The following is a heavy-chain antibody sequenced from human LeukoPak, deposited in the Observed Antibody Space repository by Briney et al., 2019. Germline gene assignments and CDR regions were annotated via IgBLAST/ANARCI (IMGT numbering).Heavy chain of an antibody. CDR3: AKGYSGYDWSHDY. V-gene: IGHV3-23*01. J-gene: IGHJ4*02. Sequence: GGSLRLSCAASGFTFSSYAMSWVRRAPGKGLEWVSAISGSGGSTYYADSVKGRFTISRDNSKNTLYLQMNSLRAEDTAVYYCAKGYSGYDWSHDYWGQGTLVTVSS. D-gene: IGHD5-12*01. CDR2: ISGSGGST. CDR1: GFTFSSYA.